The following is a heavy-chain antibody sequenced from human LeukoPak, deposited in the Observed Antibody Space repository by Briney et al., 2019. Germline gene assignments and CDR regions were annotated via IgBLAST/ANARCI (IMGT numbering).Heavy chain of an antibody. J-gene: IGHJ5*02. V-gene: IGHV1-24*01. CDR2: FEPEEGET. D-gene: IGHD2-8*01. Sequence: GASGKVSCKVSGDSLNELSIHWVRQAPGKGLEWMGGFEPEEGETLHAEKFEGRVNMTEDTSTGTAYLELSSLRSEDMGVYYCATESGASVMGGLDIWGQGILVTVSS. CDR3: ATESGASVMGGLDI. CDR1: GDSLNELS.